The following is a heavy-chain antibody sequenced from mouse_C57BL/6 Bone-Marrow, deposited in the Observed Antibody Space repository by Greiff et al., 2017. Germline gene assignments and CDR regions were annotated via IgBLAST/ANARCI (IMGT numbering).Heavy chain of an antibody. D-gene: IGHD1-2*01. Sequence: VQLQQSGAELVRPGASVTLSCKASGYTFTDYEMHWVKQTPVHGLEWIGAIDPETGGTAYNQKFKGKAILTADKSSSTAYMELRSLTSEDSAVYYCTRSHYYAHLDYWGQGTTLTVSS. J-gene: IGHJ2*01. CDR1: GYTFTDYE. V-gene: IGHV1-15*01. CDR2: IDPETGGT. CDR3: TRSHYYAHLDY.